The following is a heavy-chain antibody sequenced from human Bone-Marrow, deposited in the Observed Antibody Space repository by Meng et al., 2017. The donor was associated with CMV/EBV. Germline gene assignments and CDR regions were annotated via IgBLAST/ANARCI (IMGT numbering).Heavy chain of an antibody. D-gene: IGHD3-3*01. Sequence: GESLKISCAASGFTVSSNYMSWVRQAPGKGLEWVSVIYSGGSTYYADYVKGRFTISRDNSKNTLYLQMNSLRAEDTAVYYFASRYYDLWSGYYGPYGMDAWGQGTTVTVSS. V-gene: IGHV3-66*02. CDR1: GFTVSSNY. CDR2: IYSGGST. J-gene: IGHJ6*02. CDR3: ASRYYDLWSGYYGPYGMDA.